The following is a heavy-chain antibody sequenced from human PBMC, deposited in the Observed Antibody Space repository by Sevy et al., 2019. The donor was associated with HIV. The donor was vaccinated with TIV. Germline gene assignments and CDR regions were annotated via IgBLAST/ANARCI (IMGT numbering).Heavy chain of an antibody. CDR2: LSFGCGEI. J-gene: IGHJ4*02. CDR3: AREGCTKPHDY. V-gene: IGHV3-23*01. CDR1: GFTFSKYS. Sequence: GGSLRLSCAASGFTFSKYSMSWVRQPPGKGLDWVSTLSFGCGEINYADSVKGRFTNSRDNSKSSGDLQMNNQRPEDTAVYYCAREGCTKPHDYGGQGTLVTVSS. D-gene: IGHD2-8*01.